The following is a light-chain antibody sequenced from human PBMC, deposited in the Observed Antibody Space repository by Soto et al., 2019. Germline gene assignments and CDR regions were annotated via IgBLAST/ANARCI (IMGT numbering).Light chain of an antibody. CDR1: QSVSSSY. V-gene: IGKV3-20*01. J-gene: IGKJ2*02. Sequence: EIVLTQSPGTLSFSPGDRATLSCRASQSVSSSYLTWYQQKPGQAPRLFIYGASSRATGIPDRFSGSGSGTDFTLTITRLEPEDFAVYYCQHYDRSSSTFGQGTKLEIK. CDR2: GAS. CDR3: QHYDRSSST.